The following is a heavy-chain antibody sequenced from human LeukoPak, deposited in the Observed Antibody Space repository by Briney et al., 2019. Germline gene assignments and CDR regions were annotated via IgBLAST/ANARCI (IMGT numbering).Heavy chain of an antibody. J-gene: IGHJ4*02. CDR2: INHSGST. V-gene: IGHV4-34*01. D-gene: IGHD6-6*01. CDR3: VRVRYSSSSEFDY. CDR1: GGSFSGYY. Sequence: SETLSLTCAVYGGSFSGYYWSWIRQPPGKGLEWIGEINHSGSTNYNPSLKSRVTISVDTSKNQFSLKLSSVTAADTAVYYCVRVRYSSSSEFDYWGQGTLVTVSS.